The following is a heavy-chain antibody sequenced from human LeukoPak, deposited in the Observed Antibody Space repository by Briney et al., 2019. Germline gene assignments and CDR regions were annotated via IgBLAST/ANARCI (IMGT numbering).Heavy chain of an antibody. J-gene: IGHJ4*02. CDR3: AKTPGIAAAGTDYFDY. V-gene: IGHV3-23*01. CDR2: ISGSGGST. D-gene: IGHD6-13*01. CDR1: GFTFRSYA. Sequence: GGSLRLSCAASGFTFRSYAMSWVRQAPGKGLEWVSAISGSGGSTYYADSVKGRFTISRDNSKNTLYLQMNSLRAEDTAVYYCAKTPGIAAAGTDYFDYWGQGTLVTVSS.